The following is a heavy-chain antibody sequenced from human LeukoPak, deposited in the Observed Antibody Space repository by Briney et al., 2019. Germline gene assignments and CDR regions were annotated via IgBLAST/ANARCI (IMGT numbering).Heavy chain of an antibody. D-gene: IGHD3-3*01. CDR1: GGTFSSYA. Sequence: GASVKVSCKASGGTFSSYAISWVRQAPGQGLEWMGGIIPIFGTANYAQKFQGRVTITADESTSTAYMELSSLRPEDTAVYYCARGVLTRITILGVADHYYFDYWGQGTLVTVSS. J-gene: IGHJ4*02. CDR2: IIPIFGTA. V-gene: IGHV1-69*13. CDR3: ARGVLTRITILGVADHYYFDY.